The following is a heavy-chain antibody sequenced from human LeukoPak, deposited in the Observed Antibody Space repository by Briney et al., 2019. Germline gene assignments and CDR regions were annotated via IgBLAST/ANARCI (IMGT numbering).Heavy chain of an antibody. D-gene: IGHD3-10*01. CDR3: AKDLLMVRGVITTYYYYYGMDV. CDR2: ISYDGSNK. V-gene: IGHV3-30*18. J-gene: IGHJ6*02. Sequence: GGSLRLSCAASGFTFSSYGMHWVRQAPGKGLEWVAVISYDGSNKYYADSVKGRFTISRDNSKNTLYLQMNSLRAEDTAVYYCAKDLLMVRGVITTYYYYYGMDVWGQGTTVTVSS. CDR1: GFTFSSYG.